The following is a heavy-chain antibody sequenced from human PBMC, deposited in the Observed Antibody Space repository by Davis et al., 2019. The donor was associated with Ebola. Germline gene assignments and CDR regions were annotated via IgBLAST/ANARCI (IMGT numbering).Heavy chain of an antibody. CDR2: INHSGST. V-gene: IGHV4-34*01. Sequence: MPSETLSLTCTVSGGSISSYYWSWIRQPPGKGLEWIGEINHSGSTNYNPSLKSRVTISVDTSKNQFSLKLSSVTAADTAVYYCARFPVLYYYYGMDVWGQGTTVTVSS. CDR3: ARFPVLYYYYGMDV. J-gene: IGHJ6*02. D-gene: IGHD6-6*01. CDR1: GGSISSYY.